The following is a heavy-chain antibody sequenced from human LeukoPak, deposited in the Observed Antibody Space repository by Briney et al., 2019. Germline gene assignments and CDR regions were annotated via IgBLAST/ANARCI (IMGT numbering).Heavy chain of an antibody. D-gene: IGHD3-10*01. CDR1: GFTFSSYA. Sequence: GGSLRLSCAASGFTFSSYAMSWVRQAPGKGLEWVSAISGSGGSTYYADSVKGRFTISRDNSKNTLYLQMNSLRAEDTAVYYCAKVQDRSRGYGSGSYYRGPDAFDIWGQGTMVTVSS. CDR2: ISGSGGST. CDR3: AKVQDRSRGYGSGSYYRGPDAFDI. J-gene: IGHJ3*02. V-gene: IGHV3-23*01.